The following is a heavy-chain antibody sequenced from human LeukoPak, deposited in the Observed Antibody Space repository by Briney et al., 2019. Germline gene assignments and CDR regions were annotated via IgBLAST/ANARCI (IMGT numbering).Heavy chain of an antibody. CDR3: ARESAKYSNYRCFDP. D-gene: IGHD4-11*01. Sequence: PSETLSLTCTVSGGSISSYYWSWIRQPPGKGLEWIGYIYYSGSTKYNPSLKSRVTISLDTSKTQFSLNLSSVTAADTAVYYCARESAKYSNYRCFDPWGQGTLVTVSS. CDR1: GGSISSYY. CDR2: IYYSGST. J-gene: IGHJ5*02. V-gene: IGHV4-59*01.